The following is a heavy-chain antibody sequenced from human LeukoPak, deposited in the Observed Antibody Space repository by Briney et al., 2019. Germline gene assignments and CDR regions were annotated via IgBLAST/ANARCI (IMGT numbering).Heavy chain of an antibody. CDR2: ISSSSSYI. Sequence: GGSLRLSCAASGFTFSSYSMNWVRQAPGKGLEWVSPISSSSSYIYYADSVKGRFTISRDNAKNSLYLQMNSLRAEDTAVYYCARDRDIVVVPAAISYWGQGTLVTVSS. CDR1: GFTFSSYS. J-gene: IGHJ4*02. CDR3: ARDRDIVVVPAAISY. D-gene: IGHD2-2*01. V-gene: IGHV3-21*01.